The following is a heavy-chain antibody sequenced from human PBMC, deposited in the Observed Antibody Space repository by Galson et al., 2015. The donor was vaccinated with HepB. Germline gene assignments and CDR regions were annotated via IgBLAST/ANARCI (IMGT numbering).Heavy chain of an antibody. V-gene: IGHV1-8*01. D-gene: IGHD6-13*01. J-gene: IGHJ6*02. CDR3: AIDLAAESYYGMDV. CDR1: GYTFTSYD. Sequence: SVKVSCKASGYTFTSYDINWVRQATGQGLEWMGWMNPNSGNTGYAQKFQGRVTMTRNTSISTAYMELSSLRSEDTAAYYGAIDLAAESYYGMDVWGQGTTVTVSS. CDR2: MNPNSGNT.